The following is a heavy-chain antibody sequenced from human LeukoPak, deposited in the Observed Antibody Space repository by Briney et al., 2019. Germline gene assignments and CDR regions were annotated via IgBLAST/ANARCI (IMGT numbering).Heavy chain of an antibody. J-gene: IGHJ4*02. CDR3: ARDVNCSGNSCYDS. Sequence: PSETLSLTCTVSGGSISPYYWNWIRQPPGKGLEWIGYIYYSGSTNYNPSLKSRVTISLDMSKNQFSLKLSSVTAADTAIYYCARDVNCSGNSCYDSWGQGTLATVSS. CDR1: GGSISPYY. V-gene: IGHV4-59*01. CDR2: IYYSGST. D-gene: IGHD2-15*01.